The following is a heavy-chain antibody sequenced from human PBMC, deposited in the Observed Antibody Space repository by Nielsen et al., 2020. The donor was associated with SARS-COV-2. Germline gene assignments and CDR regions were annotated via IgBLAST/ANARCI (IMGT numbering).Heavy chain of an antibody. Sequence: WIRQPPGKGLEWIGEIYHSGSTNYNPSLKSRVTISVDTSKNQFSLKLSSVTAADTAVYYCARGVTMIVVVITTDAFDIWGQGTMVTVSS. CDR3: ARGVTMIVVVITTDAFDI. CDR2: IYHSGST. V-gene: IGHV4-34*01. J-gene: IGHJ3*02. D-gene: IGHD3-22*01.